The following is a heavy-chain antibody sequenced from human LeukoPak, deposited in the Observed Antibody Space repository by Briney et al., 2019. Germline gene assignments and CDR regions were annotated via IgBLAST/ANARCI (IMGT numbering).Heavy chain of an antibody. CDR1: GGYISSYY. J-gene: IGHJ4*02. D-gene: IGHD3-10*01. V-gene: IGHV4-59*01. Sequence: PSETLSLTCTVSGGYISSYYWSWIRQPPGKGLEWIGYIYYSGSTNYNPSLKSRVTISVDTSKNQFSLKLSSVTAADTAVYYCARGSIYYGSGSYQAHFDYWGQGTLVTVSS. CDR3: ARGSIYYGSGSYQAHFDY. CDR2: IYYSGST.